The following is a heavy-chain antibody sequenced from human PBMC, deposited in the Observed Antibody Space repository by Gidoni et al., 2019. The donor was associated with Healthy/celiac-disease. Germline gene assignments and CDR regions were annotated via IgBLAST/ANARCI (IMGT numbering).Heavy chain of an antibody. V-gene: IGHV3-48*02. CDR3: ARDAGDYGSGSYCPNWFDP. CDR2: ISSSSSTI. Sequence: VQPGGSLRLSCAASGFTFSSYSMNWVRQAPGKGLEWVSYISSSSSTIYYADSVKGRFTISRDNAKNSLYLQMNSLRDEDTAVYYCARDAGDYGSGSYCPNWFDPWGQGTLVTVSS. D-gene: IGHD3-10*01. J-gene: IGHJ5*02. CDR1: GFTFSSYS.